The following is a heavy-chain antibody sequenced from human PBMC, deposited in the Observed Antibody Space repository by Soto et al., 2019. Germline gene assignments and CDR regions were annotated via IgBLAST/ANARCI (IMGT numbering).Heavy chain of an antibody. CDR2: IYYSGST. CDR3: ARHYYDSSGYYFDP. J-gene: IGHJ5*02. CDR1: GGSISSYY. V-gene: IGHV4-59*08. Sequence: PSETLSLTCTVSGGSISSYYWSWIRQPPGKGLEWIGYIYYSGSTNYNPSHKSRVTISVNTSKNQFSFKLSSVTAADTAVYYCARHYYDSSGYYFDPWGQGTLVTVS. D-gene: IGHD3-22*01.